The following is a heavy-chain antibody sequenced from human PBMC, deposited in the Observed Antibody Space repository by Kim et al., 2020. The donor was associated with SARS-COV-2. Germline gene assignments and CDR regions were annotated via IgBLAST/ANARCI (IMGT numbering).Heavy chain of an antibody. CDR1: GFTFSSFA. J-gene: IGHJ4*02. CDR2: IVYDGSKE. CDR3: ASDTGTGDY. Sequence: GGSLRLSCAGSGFTFSSFAAHWVRQAPGKGLEWVAGIVYDGSKEDYADSVKGRFTISRDNFQATLYLQMNSLRGDDTAVYFCASDTGTGDYLGQGTLVTV. D-gene: IGHD1-1*01. V-gene: IGHV3-30-3*01.